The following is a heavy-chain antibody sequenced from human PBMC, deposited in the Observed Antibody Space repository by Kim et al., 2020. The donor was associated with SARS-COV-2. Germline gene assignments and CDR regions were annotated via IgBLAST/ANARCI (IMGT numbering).Heavy chain of an antibody. CDR3: GTGLMRRVNY. V-gene: IGHV1-24*01. J-gene: IGHJ4*02. Sequence: ASVKVSCKVSGYTLTELSMHWVRQAPGKGLEWMGGFDPEDGETIYAQKCQGRVTMTEETSTDTAYMERSRLRSEETAVYYWGTGLMRRVNYWGQGTRVTV. D-gene: IGHD3-10*01. CDR1: GYTLTELS. CDR2: FDPEDGET.